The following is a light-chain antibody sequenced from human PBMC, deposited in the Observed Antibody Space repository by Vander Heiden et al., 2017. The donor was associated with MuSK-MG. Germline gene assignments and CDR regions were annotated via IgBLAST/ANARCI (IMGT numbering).Light chain of an antibody. CDR3: QQYHNLPYT. V-gene: IGKV1-33*01. Sequence: DIQMTQSPSSLSASVGDRVTITCQASQDISNFLNWYQQKPGKAPKLLIFDASDLETGVPSGFSVSGSGRHFSLTISSLQPEDIATYYCQQYHNLPYTFGQGTKLEI. J-gene: IGKJ2*01. CDR2: DAS. CDR1: QDISNF.